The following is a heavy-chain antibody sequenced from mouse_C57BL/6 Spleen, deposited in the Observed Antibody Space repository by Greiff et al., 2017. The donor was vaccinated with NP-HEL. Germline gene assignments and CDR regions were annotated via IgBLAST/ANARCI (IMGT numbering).Heavy chain of an antibody. V-gene: IGHV5-9-1*02. CDR1: GFTFSSYA. D-gene: IGHD1-1*01. CDR2: ISSCGDYI. J-gene: IGHJ1*03. Sequence: EVQLMESGEGLVKPGGSLKLSCAASGFTFSSYAMSWVRQTPEQRLEWVAYISSCGDYIYYADTVKGRFTISRDNARTTLYLQMSSLKSEDTAMYYCTRDYYGSSPLWYFDVWGTGTTVTVSS. CDR3: TRDYYGSSPLWYFDV.